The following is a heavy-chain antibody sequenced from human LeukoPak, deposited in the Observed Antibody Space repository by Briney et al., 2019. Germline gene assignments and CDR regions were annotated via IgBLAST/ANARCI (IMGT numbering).Heavy chain of an antibody. Sequence: GRPLRLSCAASGFTFSSYGMHWVRQAPGKGLEWVAVISYDGSNKYYADSVKGRFTISRDNSKNTLYLQMNSLRAEDTAVYYCATGYKYYFDYWGQGTLVTVSS. CDR2: ISYDGSNK. CDR1: GFTFSSYG. D-gene: IGHD3-9*01. CDR3: ATGYKYYFDY. V-gene: IGHV3-30*03. J-gene: IGHJ4*02.